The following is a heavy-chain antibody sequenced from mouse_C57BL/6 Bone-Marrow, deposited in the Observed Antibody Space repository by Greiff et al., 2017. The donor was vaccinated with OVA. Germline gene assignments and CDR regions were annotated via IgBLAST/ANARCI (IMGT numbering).Heavy chain of an antibody. CDR2: IDPSDSYT. CDR1: GYTFTSYW. D-gene: IGHD2-4*01. CDR3: ARWGRLRPLDY. V-gene: IGHV1-69*01. J-gene: IGHJ2*01. Sequence: QVQLQQPGAELVMPGASVKLSCKASGYTFTSYWMHWVKQRPGQGLEWIGEIDPSDSYTNYNQKFKGKSTLTVDKSSSTAYMQLSSLTSEDSAVYYCARWGRLRPLDYWGQGTTLTVSS.